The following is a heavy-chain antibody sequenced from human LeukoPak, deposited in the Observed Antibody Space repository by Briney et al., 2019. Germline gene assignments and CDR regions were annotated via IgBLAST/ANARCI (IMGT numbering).Heavy chain of an antibody. CDR1: GFTFSSYW. V-gene: IGHV3-74*01. D-gene: IGHD3-3*01. J-gene: IGHJ4*02. Sequence: GGSLRLSCAASGFTFSSYWMHWVRQAPGKGLVWVSRINSDGSSASYADSVKGRFTISRDNAKNTLYLQMNSLRAEDTAVYYCARTEGHYDFWSGYFYYFDYWGQGTLVTVSS. CDR3: ARTEGHYDFWSGYFYYFDY. CDR2: INSDGSSA.